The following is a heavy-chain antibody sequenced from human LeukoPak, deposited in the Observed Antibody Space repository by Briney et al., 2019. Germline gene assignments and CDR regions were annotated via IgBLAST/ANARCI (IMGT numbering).Heavy chain of an antibody. J-gene: IGHJ1*01. Sequence: ASVKVSCKASGGTFSGCAFSWVRQAPGQGLEWMGGIIPMFGRTNYAQTFQGRVTITADESTSTAYMELTSLRSDDTAVYYCARDQGLWFGELLPHGEYFQHWGQGTLVTVSS. CDR3: ARDQGLWFGELLPHGEYFQH. V-gene: IGHV1-69*13. CDR2: IIPMFGRT. D-gene: IGHD3-10*01. CDR1: GGTFSGCA.